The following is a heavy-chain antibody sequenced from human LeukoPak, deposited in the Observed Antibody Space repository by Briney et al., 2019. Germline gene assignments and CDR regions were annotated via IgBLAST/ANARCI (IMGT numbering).Heavy chain of an antibody. CDR1: GGSLSSYY. J-gene: IGHJ3*02. CDR3: ARAYYYDPPSAFDI. D-gene: IGHD3-22*01. CDR2: IYYSGST. V-gene: IGHV4-59*01. Sequence: SETLSLTCTVSGGSLSSYYWSWIRQPPGKGLEWIGYIYYSGSTNYNPSLKSRDTISVDTSKNQCSLKLSSVTAADTAVYYCARAYYYDPPSAFDIWGQGTMGTVSS.